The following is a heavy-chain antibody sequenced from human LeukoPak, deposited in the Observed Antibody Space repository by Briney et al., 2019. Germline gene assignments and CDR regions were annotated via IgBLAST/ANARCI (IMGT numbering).Heavy chain of an antibody. V-gene: IGHV4-39*01. CDR3: ARPIGPGGSGSPFDP. CDR1: GGSISSSSYY. Sequence: PSETLSLTCTVSGGSISSSSYYWGWIRQPPGKGLEWIGSIYYSGSTYCNPSLKSRVTISVDTSKNQFSLKLSSVTAADTAVYYCARPIGPGGSGSPFDPWGQGTLVTVSS. D-gene: IGHD3-10*01. J-gene: IGHJ5*02. CDR2: IYYSGST.